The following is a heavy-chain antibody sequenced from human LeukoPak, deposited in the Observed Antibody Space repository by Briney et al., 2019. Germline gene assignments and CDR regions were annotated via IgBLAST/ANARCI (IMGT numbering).Heavy chain of an antibody. V-gene: IGHV4-34*01. Sequence: SETLSLTCAVYGGSFSGYYWSWIRQPPGKGLEWIGEINHSGSTNYNPSLKSRVTISVDTSKNQFSLKLSSVTAADTAVYYCARRRLTGYYRLGYYYMDVWGKGTTVTISS. D-gene: IGHD3-9*01. CDR1: GGSFSGYY. J-gene: IGHJ6*03. CDR2: INHSGST. CDR3: ARRRLTGYYRLGYYYMDV.